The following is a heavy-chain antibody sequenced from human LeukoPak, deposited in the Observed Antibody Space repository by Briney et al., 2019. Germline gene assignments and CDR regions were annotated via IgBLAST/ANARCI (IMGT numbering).Heavy chain of an antibody. CDR3: ARGKDHDFWNPFDH. V-gene: IGHV3-53*01. J-gene: IGHJ4*02. CDR2: IYSGGST. CDR1: GFTVRSNY. Sequence: PGGSLRLSCAASGFTVRSNYMSWVRQAPGKGLEWVSVIYSGGSTYYADSVKGRFTISRDISKNTLYLQMDSLRAEDTAAYYCARGKDHDFWNPFDHWGQGTLVTVSS. D-gene: IGHD3-3*01.